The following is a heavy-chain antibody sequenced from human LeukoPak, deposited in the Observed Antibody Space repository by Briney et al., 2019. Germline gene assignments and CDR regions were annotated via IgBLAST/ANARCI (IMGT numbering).Heavy chain of an antibody. J-gene: IGHJ4*02. CDR2: IIPIFGTA. CDR3: ARDHRYCTSSSCLHGEFDS. CDR1: GGTFSSYA. V-gene: IGHV1-69*13. D-gene: IGHD2-2*01. Sequence: SVKVSCKASGGTFSSYAISWVRQAPGQGLEWMGGIIPIFGTANYAQKFQGRVTITADESASTAYMELSSLRSEDTAIYYCARDHRYCTSSSCLHGEFDSWGQGTLVTVSS.